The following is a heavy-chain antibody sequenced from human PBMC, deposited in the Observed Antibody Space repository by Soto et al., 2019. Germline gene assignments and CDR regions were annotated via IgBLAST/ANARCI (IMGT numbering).Heavy chain of an antibody. J-gene: IGHJ5*02. CDR2: IYYTGIT. CDR1: DGSISSSRYH. V-gene: IGHV4-39*07. CDR3: ARSVFP. Sequence: SETLSLTCTVSDGSISSSRYHWGWVRQPPGEALEWIGSIYYTGITYYNPSLKSRVTISVDTSKNQFSLKLTSVTAADTAVYYCARSVFPWGQGTLVTVSS.